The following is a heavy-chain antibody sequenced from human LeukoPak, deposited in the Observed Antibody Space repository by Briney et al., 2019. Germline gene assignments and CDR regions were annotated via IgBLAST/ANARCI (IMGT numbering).Heavy chain of an antibody. Sequence: GSLRLSCAASGFMFSRYWMHWVRQAPGKGPVWFSHIKSDGSSTTYADSVKGRFTISRDNAKSTLYLQMNSLRVEDTAVYYCVRDSSSWYYDYWGQGTLVTVSS. V-gene: IGHV3-74*01. CDR3: VRDSSSWYYDY. CDR2: IKSDGSST. J-gene: IGHJ4*02. D-gene: IGHD6-13*01. CDR1: GFMFSRYW.